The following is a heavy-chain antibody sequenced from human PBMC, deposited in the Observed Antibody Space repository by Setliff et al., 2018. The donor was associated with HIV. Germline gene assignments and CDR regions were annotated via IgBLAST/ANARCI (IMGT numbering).Heavy chain of an antibody. CDR2: INVNNDAT. J-gene: IGHJ4*02. D-gene: IGHD3-3*01. CDR3: ARNIDMHYDFWSAYDY. Sequence: ASVKVSCKASGYTFTSHYIHWVRQAPGQGLEWMGWINVNNDATNYAQKFQGGVSMTRDTSISTAYMELRSLTSDDTAVYYCARNIDMHYDFWSAYDYWGQGALVTVSS. V-gene: IGHV1-2*02. CDR1: GYTFTSHY.